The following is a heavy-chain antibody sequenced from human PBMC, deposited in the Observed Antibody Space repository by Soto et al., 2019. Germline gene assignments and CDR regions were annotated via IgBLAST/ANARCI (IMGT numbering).Heavy chain of an antibody. CDR2: IYTSGST. J-gene: IGHJ4*02. D-gene: IGHD3-22*01. Sequence: SETLSLTCTVSGGSISSYYWIWIRQPAGKGLEWIGRIYTSGSTNYNPSLKSRVTMSVDTSKNQFSLKLSSVTAADTAVYYCARDEPYYDSSGSLNYWGQGTLVTVSS. CDR1: GGSISSYY. CDR3: ARDEPYYDSSGSLNY. V-gene: IGHV4-4*07.